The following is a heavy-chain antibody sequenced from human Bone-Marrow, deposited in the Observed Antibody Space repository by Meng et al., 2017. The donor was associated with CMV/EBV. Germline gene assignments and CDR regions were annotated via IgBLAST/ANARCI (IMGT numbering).Heavy chain of an antibody. J-gene: IGHJ4*02. Sequence: SISSGDYYWSWIRQPPGKGLEWIGYISYSGSTYYNPSLKSRLTISVDTSKNQFSLKVSSVTAADTAVYYCARVGTYYDSHGYHYSFDYWGQGTLVTVSS. CDR1: SISSGDYY. D-gene: IGHD3-22*01. V-gene: IGHV4-30-4*01. CDR3: ARVGTYYDSHGYHYSFDY. CDR2: ISYSGST.